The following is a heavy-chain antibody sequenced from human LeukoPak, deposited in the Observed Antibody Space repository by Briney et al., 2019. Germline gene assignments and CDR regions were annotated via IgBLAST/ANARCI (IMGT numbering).Heavy chain of an antibody. CDR1: GGTFSSYA. J-gene: IGHJ4*02. CDR3: GRVTTGTVDH. Sequence: SVKVSCKASGGTFSSYAISWVRQAPGQGLEWMGGIIPIFGTANYAQKFQGRVTITADESTSTAYMELSSLRSEDTAVYYCGRVTTGTVDHWGQGTLVTVSS. V-gene: IGHV1-69*13. CDR2: IIPIFGTA. D-gene: IGHD1-1*01.